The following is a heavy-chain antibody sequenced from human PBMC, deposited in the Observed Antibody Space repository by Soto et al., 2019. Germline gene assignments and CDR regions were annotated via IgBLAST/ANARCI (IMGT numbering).Heavy chain of an antibody. CDR1: GFTFTRYS. Sequence: VGSLRLSCAASGFTFTRYSMNWVRQAPGKGLEWVSPISSTTNYIYYADSMKGRFTVSRDNAKNSVYLEMNSLSAEDTAVYYCARESEDLTSNFDYWGQGTLVTVSS. J-gene: IGHJ4*02. CDR2: ISSTTNYI. CDR3: ARESEDLTSNFDY. V-gene: IGHV3-21*01.